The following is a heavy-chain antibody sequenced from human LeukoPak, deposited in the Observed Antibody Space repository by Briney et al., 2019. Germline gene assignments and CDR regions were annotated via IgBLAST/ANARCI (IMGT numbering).Heavy chain of an antibody. CDR3: ARSSLSIAARPRSPNWFDP. V-gene: IGHV1-3*03. D-gene: IGHD6-6*01. CDR1: GYTFTSYA. J-gene: IGHJ5*02. CDR2: INAGNGNT. Sequence: ASVKVSCKASGYTFTSYAMHWVRQAPGQRLEWMGWINAGNGNTKYSQEFQGRVTITRDTSASTAYMELSSLRSEDMAVYYCARSSLSIAARPRSPNWFDPWGQGTLVTVSS.